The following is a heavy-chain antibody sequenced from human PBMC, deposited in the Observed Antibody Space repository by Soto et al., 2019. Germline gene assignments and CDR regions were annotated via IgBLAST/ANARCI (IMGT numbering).Heavy chain of an antibody. D-gene: IGHD3-10*01. CDR1: GGTFSSYA. Sequence: QVQLVQSGAEVKKPGSSAKVSCKASGGTFSSYAISWVRQAPGQGLEWMGGIIPLFGIAKYAQKFQGRVTITVDESTRTGYMELSSLRSEDTAVYYCATMGQETTFYGSGSGFDMDVWGQGTPVTVSS. V-gene: IGHV1-69*01. J-gene: IGHJ6*02. CDR3: ATMGQETTFYGSGSGFDMDV. CDR2: IIPLFGIA.